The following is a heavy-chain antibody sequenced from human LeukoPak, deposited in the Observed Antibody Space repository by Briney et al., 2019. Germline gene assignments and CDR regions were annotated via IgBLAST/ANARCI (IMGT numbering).Heavy chain of an antibody. Sequence: PSETLSLTCTVSGGSISSGTYYSNWIRQPPGKALEWIGYTSYSGSTHYNPSLKSRATISEDTSKNQFSLKLTSVTDADTAVYYCARGGEGYNYVYWGQGNLVTVSS. CDR3: ARGGEGYNYVY. D-gene: IGHD5-24*01. CDR1: GGSISSGTYY. J-gene: IGHJ4*02. CDR2: TSYSGST. V-gene: IGHV4-30-4*01.